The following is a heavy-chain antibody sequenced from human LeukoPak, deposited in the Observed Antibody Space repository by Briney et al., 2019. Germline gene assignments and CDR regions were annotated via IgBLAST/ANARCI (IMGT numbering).Heavy chain of an antibody. CDR1: GFTFSSHG. D-gene: IGHD6-13*01. CDR3: AKSFGIAAAGIDY. CDR2: IRYDGSNK. J-gene: IGHJ4*02. Sequence: GGSLRLSCAASGFTFSSHGMHWVRQAPGKGLEWVAFIRYDGSNKYYADSVKGRFTISRDNSKNTLYLQMNSLRAEDTAVYYCAKSFGIAAAGIDYWGQGTLVTVSS. V-gene: IGHV3-30*02.